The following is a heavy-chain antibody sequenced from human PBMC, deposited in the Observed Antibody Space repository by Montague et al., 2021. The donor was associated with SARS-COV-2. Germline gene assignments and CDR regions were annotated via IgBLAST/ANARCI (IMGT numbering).Heavy chain of an antibody. D-gene: IGHD3-9*01. V-gene: IGHV2-5*02. CDR3: AHFGILRYFDP. CDR2: IYGDDDN. CDR1: GFSLSTSEVG. Sequence: PALVTPTQTLTLTCTFSGFSLSTSEVGVGWIRQPPGKASEFLALIYGDDDNRYKPSLKSRLTITKVTSKNQVVLTMTNVDPVDTATYYCAHFGILRYFDPWGQGTLVTVSS. J-gene: IGHJ5*02.